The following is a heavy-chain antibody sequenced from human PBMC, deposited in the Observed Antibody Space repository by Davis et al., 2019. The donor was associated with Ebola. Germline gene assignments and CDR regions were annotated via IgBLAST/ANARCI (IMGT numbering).Heavy chain of an antibody. V-gene: IGHV4-39*01. CDR1: GGSINNYY. CDR2: IYYSGST. CDR3: ARHDWNYRNFDY. Sequence: SETLSLTCTVSGGSINNYYWGWIRQPPGKGLEWIGSIYYSGSTSYNPSLKSRVTISVDTSKNHFSLKLSSVTAADTAVYYCARHDWNYRNFDYWGQGTLVAVSS. J-gene: IGHJ4*02. D-gene: IGHD1-7*01.